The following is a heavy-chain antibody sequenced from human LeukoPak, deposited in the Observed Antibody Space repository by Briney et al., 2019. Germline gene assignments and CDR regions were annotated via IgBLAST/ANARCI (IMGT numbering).Heavy chain of an antibody. Sequence: GGSLRLSCAASGFTFSSYEMNWVRQAPGKGLEWVSYISSSGSTIYYADSVKGRFTISRDNSKNTLYLQMNSLRAEDTAVYYCAKGHEQLGYYYYYMDVWGKGTTVTISS. J-gene: IGHJ6*03. D-gene: IGHD6-13*01. V-gene: IGHV3-48*03. CDR3: AKGHEQLGYYYYYMDV. CDR2: ISSSGSTI. CDR1: GFTFSSYE.